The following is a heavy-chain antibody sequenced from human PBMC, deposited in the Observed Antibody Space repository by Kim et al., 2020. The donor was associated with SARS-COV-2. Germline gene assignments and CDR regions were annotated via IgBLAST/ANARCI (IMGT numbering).Heavy chain of an antibody. CDR3: ARPEIATEAFDI. J-gene: IGHJ3*02. V-gene: IGHV3-30*04. CDR1: GFTFSNYA. D-gene: IGHD6-13*01. CDR2: ISYDGSNK. Sequence: GGSLRLSCAASGFTFSNYAIHWVRQAPGQGLEWVALISYDGSNKYYADSVKGRFTISRDSSKNTVFLQMNSLRPEDTALYYCARPEIATEAFDIWGQGT.